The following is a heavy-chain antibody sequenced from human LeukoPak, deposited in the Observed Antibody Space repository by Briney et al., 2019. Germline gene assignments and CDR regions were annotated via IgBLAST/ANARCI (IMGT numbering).Heavy chain of an antibody. CDR1: GFIFTDFD. Sequence: GGSLRLSCATSGFIFTDFDMNWVRQAPGKGLEWVANIKQDGSEKYYVDSVKGRFTISRDNAKNSLYLQMNSLRAEDTAVYYCASRVIFGVCWGQGTLVTVSS. J-gene: IGHJ4*02. CDR3: ASRVIFGVC. D-gene: IGHD3-3*01. CDR2: IKQDGSEK. V-gene: IGHV3-7*01.